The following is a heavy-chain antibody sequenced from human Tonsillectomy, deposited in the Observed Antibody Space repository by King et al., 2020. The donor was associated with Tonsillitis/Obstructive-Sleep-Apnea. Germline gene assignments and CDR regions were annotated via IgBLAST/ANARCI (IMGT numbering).Heavy chain of an antibody. V-gene: IGHV3-23*04. CDR3: AKVAGDYAHYYYYYYMDV. CDR1: GFTFSSYA. J-gene: IGHJ6*03. CDR2: ISGSGGST. Sequence: QLVQSGGALVQPGGSLRLSCAASGFTFSSYAMSWVRQAPGKGLEWVSAISGSGGSTYYEDSVRGRFTVSRDNSKNTLFLQMNSLRAEDTAVYYCAKVAGDYAHYYYYYYMDVWGKGTTVTVSS. D-gene: IGHD4-17*01.